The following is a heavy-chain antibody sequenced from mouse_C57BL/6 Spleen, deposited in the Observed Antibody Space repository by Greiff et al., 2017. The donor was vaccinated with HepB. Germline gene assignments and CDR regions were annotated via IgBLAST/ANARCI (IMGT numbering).Heavy chain of an antibody. CDR3: AREGDYDVFDY. J-gene: IGHJ2*01. Sequence: EVKLVESGPGLVKPSQSLSLTCSVTGYSITSGYYWNWIRQFPGNKLEWMGYISYDGSNNYNPSLKNRISITRDTSKNQFFLKLNSVTTEDTATYYCAREGDYDVFDYWGQGTTLTVSS. V-gene: IGHV3-6*01. D-gene: IGHD2-4*01. CDR2: ISYDGSN. CDR1: GYSITSGYY.